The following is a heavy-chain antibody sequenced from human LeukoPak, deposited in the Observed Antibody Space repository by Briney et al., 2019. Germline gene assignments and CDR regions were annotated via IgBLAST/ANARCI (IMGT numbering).Heavy chain of an antibody. CDR1: GFTFSSYA. CDR2: ISSSGSTI. CDR3: ARDNCYDSSGYPGY. Sequence: GGSLRLSCAASGFTFSSYAMSWIRQAPGKGLEWVSYISSSGSTIYYADSVKGRFTISRDNAKNSLYLQMNSLRAEDTAVYYCARDNCYDSSGYPGYWGQGTLVTVSS. D-gene: IGHD3-22*01. J-gene: IGHJ4*02. V-gene: IGHV3-11*04.